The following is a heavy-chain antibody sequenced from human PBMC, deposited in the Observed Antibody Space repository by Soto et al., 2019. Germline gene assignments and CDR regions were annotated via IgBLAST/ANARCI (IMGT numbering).Heavy chain of an antibody. CDR2: ISDSGSTI. V-gene: IGHV3-11*01. CDR1: GFTFSDYY. J-gene: IGHJ5*02. Sequence: GVLRLSCAASGFTFSDYYMIWIRQAPGKGLEWVSYISDSGSTISYADSVKGRFTISRDNAKYSLYLQMNSLRAEDTAVYYCARSLPYDFWTGYPNWFDPWGQGTLVTVSS. CDR3: ARSLPYDFWTGYPNWFDP. D-gene: IGHD3-3*01.